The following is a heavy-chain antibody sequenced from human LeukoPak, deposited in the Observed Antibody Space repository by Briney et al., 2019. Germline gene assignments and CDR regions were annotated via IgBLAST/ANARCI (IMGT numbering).Heavy chain of an antibody. D-gene: IGHD5-24*01. J-gene: IGHJ4*02. V-gene: IGHV4-59*01. CDR3: ARDGKEGGFNYDY. CDR1: GDSIRSYY. Sequence: MASETLSLTCTVSGDSIRSYYWSWIRQPPGKGLEWIGYIYYSETANYNPSLKSRVTISVDTSKNQFSLKLTSVTAADTAVYYCARDGKEGGFNYDYWGQGTLVTVSS. CDR2: IYYSETA.